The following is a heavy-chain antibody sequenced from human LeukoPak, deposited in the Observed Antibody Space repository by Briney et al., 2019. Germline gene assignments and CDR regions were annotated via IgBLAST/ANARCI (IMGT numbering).Heavy chain of an antibody. V-gene: IGHV3-30*02. J-gene: IGHJ6*03. CDR1: GFIFSSYG. D-gene: IGHD6-13*01. CDR2: IRYDGSKK. CDR3: ARKFSSIWYSTMTRAHMDV. Sequence: GGSLRLSCAASGFIFSSYGMHWVRQAPGKGLEWVAFIRYDGSKKYYADSVKGRFTISRDNSKNTLYLQMNTLRAEDTAVYFCARKFSSIWYSTMTRAHMDVWGKGTTVTVSS.